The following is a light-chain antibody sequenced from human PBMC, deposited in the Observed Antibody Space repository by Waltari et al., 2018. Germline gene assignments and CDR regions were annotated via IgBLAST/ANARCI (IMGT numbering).Light chain of an antibody. CDR1: SSDVGVYND. J-gene: IGLJ3*02. CDR3: SSDTSSSTWV. V-gene: IGLV2-14*01. CDR2: EVS. Sequence: QSALTQPASVSGSPGQSISISCTGTSSDVGVYNDVSWYQQHHGKAPKLRIYEVSNRPLVVSNRFSCSQSDNSAALTISVLQAEYEADYYCSSDTSSSTWVFGGGTKLTVL.